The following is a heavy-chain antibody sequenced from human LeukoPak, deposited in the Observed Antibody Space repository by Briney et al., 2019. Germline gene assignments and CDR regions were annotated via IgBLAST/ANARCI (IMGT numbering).Heavy chain of an antibody. V-gene: IGHV3-21*06. CDR1: GFTFSSYS. J-gene: IGHJ4*02. CDR2: IGSSSSYI. CDR3: AGANMVRGVIEVSYYFDY. D-gene: IGHD3-10*01. Sequence: GGSLRLSCAASGFTFSSYSMNWVRQAPGRGLEWVSSIGSSSSYIYYADSVKGRFTISRDNAKNSLYLQMNSLRAEDTAVYYCAGANMVRGVIEVSYYFDYWGRGTLVTVSS.